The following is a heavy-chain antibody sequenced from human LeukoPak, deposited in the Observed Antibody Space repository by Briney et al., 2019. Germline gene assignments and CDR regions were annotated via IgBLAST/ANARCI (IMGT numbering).Heavy chain of an antibody. CDR2: INHSGST. J-gene: IGHJ4*02. D-gene: IGHD3-22*01. CDR3: ASSYYDSSGYTPDY. V-gene: IGHV4-34*01. Sequence: SETLSLTCAVYGGPFSGYYWSWIRQPPGKGLEWIGEINHSGSTNYNPSLKSRVTISVDTSKNQFSLKLSSVTAADTAVYYCASSYYDSSGYTPDYWGQGTLVTVSS. CDR1: GGPFSGYY.